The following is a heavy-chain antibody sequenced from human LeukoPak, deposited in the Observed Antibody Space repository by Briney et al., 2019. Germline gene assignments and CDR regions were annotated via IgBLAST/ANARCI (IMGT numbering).Heavy chain of an antibody. CDR3: AKPPTTEPIAARGRDVADP. V-gene: IGHV3-23*01. Sequence: PGGSLRLSCAASGFTFSSYAMSWVRQAPGEGLEWVSAISGSGGSTYYADSVKGRFTISRDNSKNTLYLQMNSLRAEDTAVYYCAKPPTTEPIAARGRDVADPWGQGTLVTVSS. CDR1: GFTFSSYA. CDR2: ISGSGGST. J-gene: IGHJ5*02. D-gene: IGHD6-25*01.